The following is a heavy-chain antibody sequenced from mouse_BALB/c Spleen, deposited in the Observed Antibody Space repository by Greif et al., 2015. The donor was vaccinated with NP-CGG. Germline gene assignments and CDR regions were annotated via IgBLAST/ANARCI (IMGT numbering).Heavy chain of an antibody. CDR2: IHYSGST. D-gene: IGHD1-1*01. V-gene: IGHV3-1*02. Sequence: VQLQQSGPDLVKPSQSLSLTCTVTGYSITSAYGWHWIRHFPGNKLEWMGYIHYSGSTNYNPSLKSRISITRDTSKNQFFLQLNSVTTEDAATYYCARRAIITTGYFDVWGAGTTVTVSS. J-gene: IGHJ1*01. CDR3: ARRAIITTGYFDV. CDR1: GYSITSAYG.